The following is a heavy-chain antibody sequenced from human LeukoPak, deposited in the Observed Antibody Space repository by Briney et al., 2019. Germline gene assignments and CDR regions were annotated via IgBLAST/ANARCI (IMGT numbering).Heavy chain of an antibody. CDR2: ISSSSSTI. CDR3: ARGGALVVPAAIRFDP. V-gene: IGHV3-48*04. CDR1: GFTFSSYS. J-gene: IGHJ5*02. Sequence: PGGSLRLSCAASGFTFSSYSMSWVRQAPGKGLEWVSYISSSSSTIYYADSVKGRFTISRDNAKNSLYLQMNSLRAEDTAVYYCARGGALVVPAAIRFDPWGQGTLVTVSS. D-gene: IGHD2-2*01.